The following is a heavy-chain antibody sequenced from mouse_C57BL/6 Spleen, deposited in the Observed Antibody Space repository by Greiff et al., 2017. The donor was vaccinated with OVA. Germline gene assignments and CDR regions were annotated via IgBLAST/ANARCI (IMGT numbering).Heavy chain of an antibody. CDR1: GFSFNTYA. J-gene: IGHJ1*03. V-gene: IGHV10-1*01. CDR3: VITTAMGYFDV. Sequence: EVQGVESGGGLVQPKGSLKLSCAASGFSFNTYAMNWVRQAPGKGLEWVARIRSKSNNYATYYADSVKDRFTISRDDSESMLYLQMNNLKTEDTAMYYCVITTAMGYFDVWGTGTTVTVSS. D-gene: IGHD1-2*01. CDR2: IRSKSNNYAT.